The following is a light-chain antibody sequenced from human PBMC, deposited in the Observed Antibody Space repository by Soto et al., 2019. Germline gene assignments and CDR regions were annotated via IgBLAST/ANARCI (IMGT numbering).Light chain of an antibody. CDR2: GAS. Sequence: EIVLTQSPGTLSLSPGKIATLSCRASQSISSSYLAWYQQKPGQAPRLLIYGASSRATGIPDRFSGSGSGTDFTLTISRLEPEDLAVYYCQQYGSSPTTFGQGTKVDIK. CDR1: QSISSSY. CDR3: QQYGSSPTT. V-gene: IGKV3-20*01. J-gene: IGKJ1*01.